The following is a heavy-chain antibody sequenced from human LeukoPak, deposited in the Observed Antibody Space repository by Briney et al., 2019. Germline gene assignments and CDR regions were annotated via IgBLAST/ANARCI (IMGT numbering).Heavy chain of an antibody. CDR2: ISYDGSNK. CDR3: ARDGLSGWYYFDY. V-gene: IGHV3-30-3*01. Sequence: GGSLRLSCAASGFTFSSYAMHWVRQAPGKGLEWVAVISYDGSNKYYADSVKGRFTISRDNSKNTLYLQMNSLRAEDTAVYYCARDGLSGWYYFDYWGQGTRSPSPQ. J-gene: IGHJ4*02. D-gene: IGHD6-19*01. CDR1: GFTFSSYA.